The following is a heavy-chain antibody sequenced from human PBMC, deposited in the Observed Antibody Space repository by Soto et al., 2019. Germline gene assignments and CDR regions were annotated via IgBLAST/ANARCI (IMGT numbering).Heavy chain of an antibody. J-gene: IGHJ4*02. CDR2: ISVSSSTI. V-gene: IGHV3-48*01. CDR3: ARENIVTSPYYFDY. D-gene: IGHD4-4*01. CDR1: GFTFTSYS. Sequence: GGSLRLSCAASGFTFTSYSMNWVRQAPGKGLEWVSYISVSSSTIYYADSVKGRFTISRDNAKNSLYLQMNSLRAEDTAVYYCARENIVTSPYYFDYWGQGSRVTVSS.